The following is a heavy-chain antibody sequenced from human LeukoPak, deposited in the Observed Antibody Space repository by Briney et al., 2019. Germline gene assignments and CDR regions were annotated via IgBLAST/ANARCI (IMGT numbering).Heavy chain of an antibody. V-gene: IGHV1-46*01. D-gene: IGHD3-16*02. CDR1: GYTFTSYY. J-gene: IGHJ4*02. CDR2: INPSGGST. Sequence: GASVKVSCKASGYTFTSYYMHWVRQAPGQGLEWMGIINPSGGSTSYAQKFQGRVTMTRDTSTSTVYMELSSLRSEDTAVYYCARDYRDYVWGSYRYKRNYYFDYWGQGTLVTVPS. CDR3: ARDYRDYVWGSYRYKRNYYFDY.